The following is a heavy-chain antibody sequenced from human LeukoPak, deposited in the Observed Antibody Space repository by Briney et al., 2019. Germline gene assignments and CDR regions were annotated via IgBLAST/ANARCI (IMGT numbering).Heavy chain of an antibody. CDR2: ISSSGSTI. J-gene: IGHJ4*02. CDR1: GFTFSSYE. CDR3: ARDTYYYDSSGYLE. V-gene: IGHV3-48*03. Sequence: PGGSLRLSCAASGFTFSSYEMNWVRQAPGKGLEWVSYISSSGSTIYYADSVKGRSTISRDNAKNSLYLQMNSLRAEDTAVYYCARDTYYYDSSGYLEWGQGTLVTVSS. D-gene: IGHD3-22*01.